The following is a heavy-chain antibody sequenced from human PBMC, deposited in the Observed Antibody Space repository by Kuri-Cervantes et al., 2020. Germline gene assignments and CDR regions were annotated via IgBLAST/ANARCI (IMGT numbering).Heavy chain of an antibody. J-gene: IGHJ3*02. V-gene: IGHV1-69*06. D-gene: IGHD6-6*01. CDR1: GGTFSSYA. CDR2: IIPIFGTA. CDR3: ARGLAARPLDAFDI. Sequence: SVKVSCKASGGTFSSYAISWVRQAPGQGLEWMGGIIPIFGTANYAQKFQGRVTMTEDTSTDTAYMELSSLRSEDTAVYYCARGLAARPLDAFDIWGQGTMVTVSS.